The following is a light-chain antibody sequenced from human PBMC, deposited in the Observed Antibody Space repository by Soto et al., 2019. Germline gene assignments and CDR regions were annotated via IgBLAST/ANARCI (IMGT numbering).Light chain of an antibody. CDR1: SSDVGRYIY. Sequence: QPLLTHPPSSSGSPGQSVTISCTGTSSDVGRYIYVSWYQRHPGKAPKIIMYEVSKRPSGVPDRFSGSKSGNTASLTVSGLQAEDEADYYCSSYGGSNNYVFGTGTKVTVL. V-gene: IGLV2-8*01. J-gene: IGLJ1*01. CDR2: EVS. CDR3: SSYGGSNNYV.